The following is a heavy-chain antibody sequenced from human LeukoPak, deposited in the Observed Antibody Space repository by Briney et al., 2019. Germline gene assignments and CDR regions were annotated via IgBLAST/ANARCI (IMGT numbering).Heavy chain of an antibody. V-gene: IGHV1-8*01. D-gene: IGHD2-15*01. Sequence: ASVKLSCKASGYTLTSYDINWVRKATGQGLEWMEWMKPNSGNPSYAQKFQGRVTMTRNTSISTAYMELSSLRSEDTAVYYCARAPSRKSRYCSGGSCLTARYYFDYWGQGTLVTVSS. J-gene: IGHJ4*02. CDR1: GYTLTSYD. CDR3: ARAPSRKSRYCSGGSCLTARYYFDY. CDR2: MKPNSGNP.